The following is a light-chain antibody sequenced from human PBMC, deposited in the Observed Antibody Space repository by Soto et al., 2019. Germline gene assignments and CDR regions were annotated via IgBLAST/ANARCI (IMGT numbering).Light chain of an antibody. CDR1: QSVSSN. CDR3: QQYNNWLMLS. V-gene: IGKV3D-15*01. J-gene: IGKJ4*01. CDR2: GAS. Sequence: ETVMTQSPAILSVSPGERATLSCRASQSVSSNLAWYQQKPGQTPRLLIYGASTRATGIPARFSGSGSGTEFTLTISSLQSEDFAIYYCQQYNNWLMLSFGGGTKVDIK.